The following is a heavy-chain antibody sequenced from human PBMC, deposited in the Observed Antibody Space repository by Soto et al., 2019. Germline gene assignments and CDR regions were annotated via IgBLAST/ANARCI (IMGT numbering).Heavy chain of an antibody. V-gene: IGHV4-31*03. CDR1: GGSISSGGYY. CDR3: ARVFEDSNYDFWSGYKPPAYYYYYGMDV. D-gene: IGHD3-3*01. CDR2: IYYSGST. J-gene: IGHJ6*02. Sequence: SETLSLTCTVSGGSISSGGYYWSWIRQHPGKGLEWIGYIYYSGSTYYNPSLKSRVTISVDTSKNQFSLKLSSVTAADTAVYYCARVFEDSNYDFWSGYKPPAYYYYYGMDVWGQGTTVTVSS.